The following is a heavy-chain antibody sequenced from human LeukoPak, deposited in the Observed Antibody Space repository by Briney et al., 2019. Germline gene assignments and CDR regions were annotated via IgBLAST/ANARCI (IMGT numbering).Heavy chain of an antibody. J-gene: IGHJ4*02. D-gene: IGHD3-10*01. CDR2: IRYDGSNK. Sequence: GGSLRLSCAASGFTFSSYGMHWVRQAPGKGLEWVAFIRYDGSNKYYADSVKGRFTISRDNSKNTLYLQMNSLRAEDTAVYYCAKPRGIWFGELNFDYWGQGTLVTVSS. CDR3: AKPRGIWFGELNFDY. CDR1: GFTFSSYG. V-gene: IGHV3-30*02.